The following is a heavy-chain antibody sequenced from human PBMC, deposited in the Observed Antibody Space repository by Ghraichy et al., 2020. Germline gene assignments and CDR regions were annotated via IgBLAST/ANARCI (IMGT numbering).Heavy chain of an antibody. Sequence: GGSLRLSCAMSGFNFGDFAVGWVRQAPGKGLEWVSSIARSGSADYTDSVKGRFTISRDNSKNILYLHMSSLRAEDTAPYYFARYSGWNPSSYFFKSWGQG. CDR1: GFNFGDFA. J-gene: IGHJ5*02. CDR3: ARYSGWNPSSYFFKS. CDR2: IARSGSA. D-gene: IGHD3-9*01. V-gene: IGHV3-23*01.